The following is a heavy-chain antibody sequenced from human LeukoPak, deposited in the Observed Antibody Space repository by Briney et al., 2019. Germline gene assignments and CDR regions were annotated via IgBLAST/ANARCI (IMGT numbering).Heavy chain of an antibody. J-gene: IGHJ3*02. CDR3: ARDPSRRNAFDI. CDR1: GFTFSRYW. Sequence: GGSLRLSCAASGFTFSRYWMHWVRQAPGKGLVCVSRINSDGSSTSYADSVKGRFTISRDNAKNTLYLQMNSLRAEDTAVYYCARDPSRRNAFDIWGQGTMVTVSS. CDR2: INSDGSST. V-gene: IGHV3-74*01.